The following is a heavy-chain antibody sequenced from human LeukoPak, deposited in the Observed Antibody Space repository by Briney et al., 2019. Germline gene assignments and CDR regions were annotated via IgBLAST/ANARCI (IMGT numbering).Heavy chain of an antibody. CDR3: ASTGYCSSTSCYHIDY. CDR2: INHSGST. V-gene: IGHV4-34*01. Sequence: SETLSLTCAVYGRSFSGYYWSWIRQPPGKGLEWIGEINHSGSTNYNPSLKSRVTISVDTSKNQFSLKLSSVTAADTAVYYCASTGYCSSTSCYHIDYWGQGTLVTVSS. CDR1: GRSFSGYY. D-gene: IGHD2-2*01. J-gene: IGHJ4*02.